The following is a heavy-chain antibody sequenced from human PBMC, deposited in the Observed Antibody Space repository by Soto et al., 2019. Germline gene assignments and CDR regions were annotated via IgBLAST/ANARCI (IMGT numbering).Heavy chain of an antibody. J-gene: IGHJ6*02. CDR3: ARHRPGGYIGSSNYYYYGMDV. CDR2: IIPIFGTA. D-gene: IGHD6-6*01. CDR1: GGTFSSYA. Sequence: GASVKVSCKASGGTFSSYAISWVRQAPGQGLEWMGGIIPIFGTANYAQKFQGRVTITADESTSTAYMELSSLRSEDTAVYYCARHRPGGYIGSSNYYYYGMDVWGQGTTVTVSS. V-gene: IGHV1-69*13.